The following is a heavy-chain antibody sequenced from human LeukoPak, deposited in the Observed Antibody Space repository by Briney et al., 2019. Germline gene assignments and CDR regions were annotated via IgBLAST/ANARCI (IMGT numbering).Heavy chain of an antibody. D-gene: IGHD3-10*01. CDR2: ISSSSSYI. V-gene: IGHV3-21*01. CDR1: GFTFSSYS. CDR3: ARDRITVPFDI. Sequence: PGGSLRLSCSASGFTFSSYSMNWVRQAPGKGLEWVSSISSSSSYIYYADSVKGRFTISRDNAKNSLYLQMNSLRAEDTAVYYCARDRITVPFDIWGQGTMVTVSS. J-gene: IGHJ3*02.